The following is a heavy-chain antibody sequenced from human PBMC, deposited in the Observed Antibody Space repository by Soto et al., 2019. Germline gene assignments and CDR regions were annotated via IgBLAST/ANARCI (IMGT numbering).Heavy chain of an antibody. CDR2: INHSGST. V-gene: IGHV4-39*07. D-gene: IGHD2-8*02. CDR1: GGSISSSGYY. Sequence: PSETLCLTCTVSGGSISSSGYYWTWIRQPPGTGLEWIGEINHSGSTNYNPSLKSRVTISVDTSKNQFSLKLTSVTAADTAVYYCARDKITGLFDYWGQGTLVTVSS. J-gene: IGHJ4*02. CDR3: ARDKITGLFDY.